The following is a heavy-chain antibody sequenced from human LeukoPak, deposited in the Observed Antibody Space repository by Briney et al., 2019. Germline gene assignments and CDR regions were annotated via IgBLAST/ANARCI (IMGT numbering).Heavy chain of an antibody. Sequence: GGSLRLSCAASGFTFGDYYMSWIRQAPGKGLDWVSYISSSGNSISYADSVKGRFTISRDNAKNSLFMQMNSLRAEDTAVYYCARDQVSIAGTGIDYWGQGTLVTVSS. D-gene: IGHD6-13*01. J-gene: IGHJ4*02. CDR3: ARDQVSIAGTGIDY. CDR1: GFTFGDYY. V-gene: IGHV3-11*04. CDR2: ISSSGNSI.